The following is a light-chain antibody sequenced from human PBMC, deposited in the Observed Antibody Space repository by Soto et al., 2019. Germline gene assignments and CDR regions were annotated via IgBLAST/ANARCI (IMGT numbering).Light chain of an antibody. CDR2: EVS. V-gene: IGLV2-14*01. CDR3: SSYTSSITPYV. CDR1: SSDVGGYNY. J-gene: IGLJ1*01. Sequence: QSVLTHPASVSGSPGQSITISCTGTSSDVGGYNYVSWYQQHPGKAPKLMIYEVSNRPSGVSNRFSGSKSGNTASLNISGLQAEDEADYYCSSYTSSITPYVFGTGTKVTVL.